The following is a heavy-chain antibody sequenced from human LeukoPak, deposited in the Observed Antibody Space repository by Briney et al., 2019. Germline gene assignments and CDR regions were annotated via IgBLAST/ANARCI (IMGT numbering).Heavy chain of an antibody. CDR2: IIPMFGTA. CDR3: ARGNFDSSGWYFDY. J-gene: IGHJ4*02. D-gene: IGHD3-22*01. Sequence: SVKVSCKASGGTFSRYAISWVRQAPGQGLEWMGRIIPMFGTANYAQKFQGRVTITTDESRSTVYMELSSLRSEDTAVYYRARGNFDSSGWYFDYWGQGTLVTVSS. CDR1: GGTFSRYA. V-gene: IGHV1-69*05.